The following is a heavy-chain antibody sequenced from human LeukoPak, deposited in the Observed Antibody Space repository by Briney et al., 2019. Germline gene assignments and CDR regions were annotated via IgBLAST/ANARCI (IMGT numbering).Heavy chain of an antibody. Sequence: SVKVSCKASGGTFSSYAISWVRQAPGQGLEWMGRIIPILGIANYAQKFQGRVTITADKSTSTAYMELSSLRSEDTAVYYCARDLAATTWTGGAFDIWGQGTMVTVS. V-gene: IGHV1-69*04. CDR2: IIPILGIA. CDR1: GGTFSSYA. CDR3: ARDLAATTWTGGAFDI. J-gene: IGHJ3*02. D-gene: IGHD6-25*01.